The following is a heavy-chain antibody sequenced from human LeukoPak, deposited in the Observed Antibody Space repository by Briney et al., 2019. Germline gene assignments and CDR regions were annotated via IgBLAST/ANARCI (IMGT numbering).Heavy chain of an antibody. CDR3: ARGGRQYSSSPYYYYYYMDV. Sequence: GGSLRLSCAASGFTFSSYAMHWVRQAPGKGLEWVAVISYDGSNKYYADSVKGRFTISRDNSKNTLYLQMNSLRAEDTAVYYCARGGRQYSSSPYYYYYYMDVWGKGTTVTVSS. CDR1: GFTFSSYA. J-gene: IGHJ6*03. D-gene: IGHD6-6*01. CDR2: ISYDGSNK. V-gene: IGHV3-30-3*01.